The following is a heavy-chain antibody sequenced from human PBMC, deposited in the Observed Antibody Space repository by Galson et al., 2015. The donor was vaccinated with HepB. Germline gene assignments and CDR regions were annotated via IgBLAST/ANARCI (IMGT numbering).Heavy chain of an antibody. CDR3: TRHIDSTGYYYDSSGYYPPFDY. D-gene: IGHD3-22*01. Sequence: SLRLSCAASGFTFSGSAMHWVRQASGKGLEWVGRIRSKANSYATAYAASVKGRFTISRDDSKNTAYLQMNSLKTEDTAVYYCTRHIDSTGYYYDSSGYYPPFDYWGQGTLVTVSS. J-gene: IGHJ4*02. CDR2: IRSKANSYAT. V-gene: IGHV3-73*01. CDR1: GFTFSGSA.